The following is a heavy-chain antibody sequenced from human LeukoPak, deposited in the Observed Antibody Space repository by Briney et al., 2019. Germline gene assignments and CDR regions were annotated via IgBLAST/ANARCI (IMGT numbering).Heavy chain of an antibody. CDR3: ARTVGTHRFDY. CDR1: GGSISISDYY. V-gene: IGHV4-39*01. CDR2: IYYNGNT. D-gene: IGHD4-23*01. Sequence: PSETLSLTCTVSGGSISISDYYWGWIRQPPGERLEWIGTIYYNGNTYYNPSLQSRVIISVDTSKNQFSLKLTSVTAPDTAVYYCARTVGTHRFDYWGQGILVTVSS. J-gene: IGHJ4*02.